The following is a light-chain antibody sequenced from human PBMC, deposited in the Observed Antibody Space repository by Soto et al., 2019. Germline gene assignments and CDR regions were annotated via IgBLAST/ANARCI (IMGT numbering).Light chain of an antibody. J-gene: IGKJ1*01. CDR1: QGISSS. CDR3: QQANSFTGT. V-gene: IGKV1-12*01. Sequence: DIQMTQSPSSVSASVGDRVTITCRASQGISSSLAWYQQKPGKAPKLLIYAASILQSGVPSRFSGSGSGPEFTLTISSLQPEDCATYYCQQANSFTGTFGPWTKGELK. CDR2: AAS.